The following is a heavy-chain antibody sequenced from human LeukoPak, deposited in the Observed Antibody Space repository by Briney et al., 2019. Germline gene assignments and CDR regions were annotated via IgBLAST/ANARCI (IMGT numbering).Heavy chain of an antibody. D-gene: IGHD3-10*01. CDR2: ISAYNGNT. CDR1: GYTFTSYG. V-gene: IGHV1-18*04. J-gene: IGHJ3*02. CDR3: TRVWSTMVRGVPFSNAFDI. Sequence: ASVKVSCKASGYTFTSYGISWVRQAPGQGLEWMGWISAYNGNTNYAQKLQGRVTMTTDTSTSTAYMELRSLRSDDTAVYYCTRVWSTMVRGVPFSNAFDIWGQGTMVTVSS.